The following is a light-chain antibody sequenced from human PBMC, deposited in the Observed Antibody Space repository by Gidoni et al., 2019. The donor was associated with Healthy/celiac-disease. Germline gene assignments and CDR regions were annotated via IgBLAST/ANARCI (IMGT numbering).Light chain of an antibody. V-gene: IGKV1-39*01. J-gene: IGKJ2*01. CDR2: AAS. CDR3: QQSYSTPPGYT. CDR1: QSISSY. Sequence: DIQMTQSPSSLSASVGDRVTIPFRASQSISSYLNWYQQKPGKAPKLLIYAASSLQSGVPSRFSGSGSGTDFTLTISSLQPEDFATYYCQQSYSTPPGYTFGQGTKLEIK.